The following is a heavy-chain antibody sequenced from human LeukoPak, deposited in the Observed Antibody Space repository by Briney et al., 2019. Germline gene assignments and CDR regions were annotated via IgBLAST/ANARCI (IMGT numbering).Heavy chain of an antibody. CDR1: GFTFSSHG. J-gene: IGHJ4*02. D-gene: IGHD3-10*01. CDR2: ISGSGDNT. Sequence: GGSLRLSCAASGFTFSSHGMSWVRQAPGKGLEWVSPISGSGDNTYYADSVKGRFTISRDNSKNTLYPQMNSLRAEDTAVYYCAKVTYGSGTYGAFDYWGQGTLVTVSS. V-gene: IGHV3-23*01. CDR3: AKVTYGSGTYGAFDY.